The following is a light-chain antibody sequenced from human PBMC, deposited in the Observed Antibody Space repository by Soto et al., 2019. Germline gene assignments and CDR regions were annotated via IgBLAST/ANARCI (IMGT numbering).Light chain of an antibody. V-gene: IGKV1-5*03. J-gene: IGKJ2*01. Sequence: DFQMTQSPSTLSASVGDRVTITCRASQSVDSWLAWYQQKPGKAPKVLIYKASTLESGVPSRFSGSGSGTEFALTITTVHPEDVATYHFQQYSLFSPTTCGQETRVQIK. CDR3: QQYSLFSPTT. CDR2: KAS. CDR1: QSVDSW.